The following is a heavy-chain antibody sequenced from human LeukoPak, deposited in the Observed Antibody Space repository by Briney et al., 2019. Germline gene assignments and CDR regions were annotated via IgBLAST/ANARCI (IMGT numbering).Heavy chain of an antibody. CDR1: GFTFSDYY. D-gene: IGHD3-9*01. CDR3: ARDSRRTYYDILTGYPAGYYYGMDV. Sequence: GGSLRLSCAASGFTFSDYYMSWIRQAPGKGLEWVSYISSSGSTIYYADSVKGRFTISRDNAKNSLYLQMNSLRAEDTAVYYCARDSRRTYYDILTGYPAGYYYGMDVWGQGTTVTVSS. V-gene: IGHV3-11*01. J-gene: IGHJ6*02. CDR2: ISSSGSTI.